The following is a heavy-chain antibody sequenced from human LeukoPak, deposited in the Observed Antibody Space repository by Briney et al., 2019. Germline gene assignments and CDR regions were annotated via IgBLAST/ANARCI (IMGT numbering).Heavy chain of an antibody. CDR3: ARVFDYGDSFFDY. J-gene: IGHJ4*02. CDR2: ISSSSSYV. CDR1: GFTFSSYS. Sequence: GGSLRLSCAASGFTFSSYSVNWVRQAPGKGLEWVSSISSSSSYVYYADSVKGRFTISRDNAKNSLYLQMNSLRAEDTAVYYCARVFDYGDSFFDYWGQGTLVTVSS. V-gene: IGHV3-21*01. D-gene: IGHD4-17*01.